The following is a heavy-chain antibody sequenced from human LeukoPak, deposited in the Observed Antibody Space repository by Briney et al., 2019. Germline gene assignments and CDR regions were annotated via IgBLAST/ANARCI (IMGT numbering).Heavy chain of an antibody. D-gene: IGHD4-17*01. CDR2: IYYSGST. CDR3: ARTSMTTVTTFDY. CDR1: GGSISSGGYS. J-gene: IGHJ4*02. Sequence: PSETLSLTCTVSGGSISSGGYSWSWIRQHPGKGLEWIGYIYYSGSTYYNPSLKSRVAISVDTSKNQFSLKLSSVTAADTAVYYCARTSMTTVTTFDYWGQGTLVTVSS. V-gene: IGHV4-31*03.